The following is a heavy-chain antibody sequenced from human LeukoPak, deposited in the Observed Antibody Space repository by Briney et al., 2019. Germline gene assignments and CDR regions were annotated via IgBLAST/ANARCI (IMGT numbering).Heavy chain of an antibody. V-gene: IGHV3-30*18. D-gene: IGHD1-26*01. Sequence: GGSLRLSCAASGFTVSSNYMSWVRQAPGKGLEWVAVISYDGSNKYYADSVKGRFTISRDNSKNTLYLQMNSLRAEDTAVYYCAKDRINSGSYALDYYYYGMDVWGQGTTVTVSS. CDR1: GFTVSSNY. J-gene: IGHJ6*02. CDR3: AKDRINSGSYALDYYYYGMDV. CDR2: ISYDGSNK.